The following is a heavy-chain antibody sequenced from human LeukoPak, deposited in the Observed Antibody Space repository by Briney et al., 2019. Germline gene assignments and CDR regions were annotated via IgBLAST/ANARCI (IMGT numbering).Heavy chain of an antibody. CDR1: GGSISSGGYY. Sequence: PSETLSLTCTVSGGSISSGGYYWSWIRQHPGKGLEWIGYMYFSGITSYNPSLKSRVTISVDTSKNQFSLKLSSVTAADTAVYYCARDGYSSSSYFDHWGQGTLVTVSS. D-gene: IGHD6-6*01. CDR3: ARDGYSSSSYFDH. V-gene: IGHV4-31*03. CDR2: MYFSGIT. J-gene: IGHJ4*01.